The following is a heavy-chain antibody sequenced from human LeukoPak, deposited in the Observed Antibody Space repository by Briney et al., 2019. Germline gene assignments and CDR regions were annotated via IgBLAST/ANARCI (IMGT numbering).Heavy chain of an antibody. J-gene: IGHJ6*03. CDR3: ARVDGSYLGYYYYYYMDV. Sequence: GASVKVSCKASGYTFTSYDINWVRQATGQGLEWMGWMNPNSGNTGYAQKFQGRVAMTRNTSISTAYMELSSLRSEDTAVYYCARVDGSYLGYYYYYYMDVWGKGTTVTVSS. CDR1: GYTFTSYD. CDR2: MNPNSGNT. V-gene: IGHV1-8*01. D-gene: IGHD1-26*01.